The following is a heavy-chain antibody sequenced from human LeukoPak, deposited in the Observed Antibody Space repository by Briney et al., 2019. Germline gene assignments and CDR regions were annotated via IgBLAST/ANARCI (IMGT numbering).Heavy chain of an antibody. CDR3: ARDVGVGATYFDY. V-gene: IGHV1-69*13. Sequence: SVQVSCQASGGTFSSYAISWVRQAPGQGLEWMGGIIPIFGTANYAQKFQGRVTITADESTSTAYMELSSLRSEDTAVYYCARDVGVGATYFDYWGQGTLVTVSS. CDR2: IIPIFGTA. D-gene: IGHD1-26*01. CDR1: GGTFSSYA. J-gene: IGHJ4*02.